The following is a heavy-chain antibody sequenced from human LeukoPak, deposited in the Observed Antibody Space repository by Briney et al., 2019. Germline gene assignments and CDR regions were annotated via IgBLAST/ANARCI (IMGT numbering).Heavy chain of an antibody. J-gene: IGHJ4*02. CDR2: INHSGST. CDR1: GGSFSGYC. D-gene: IGHD3-22*01. V-gene: IGHV4-34*01. Sequence: PSETLSLTCAVYGGSFSGYCWSWIRQPPGKGLEWIGEINHSGSTNYNPSLKSRVTISVDTSKNQFSLKLSSVTAADTAVYYCARGKVIDYWGQGTLVTVSS. CDR3: ARGKVIDY.